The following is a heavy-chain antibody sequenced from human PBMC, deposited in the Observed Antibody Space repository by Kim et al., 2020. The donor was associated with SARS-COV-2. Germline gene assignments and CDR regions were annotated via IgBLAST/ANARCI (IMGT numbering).Heavy chain of an antibody. CDR2: INSDGSFT. CDR3: ARDPRLMGCVAFDI. Sequence: GGSLRLSCAASGLTFSSYWMHWVRQAPGKGLVWVSGINSDGSFTNYADSVKGRFTISRDNAKNTLYLQVNSLTAEDTAVYYCARDPRLMGCVAFDIWGQGTMVTVSS. V-gene: IGHV3-74*01. CDR1: GLTFSSYW. J-gene: IGHJ3*02. D-gene: IGHD2-8*01.